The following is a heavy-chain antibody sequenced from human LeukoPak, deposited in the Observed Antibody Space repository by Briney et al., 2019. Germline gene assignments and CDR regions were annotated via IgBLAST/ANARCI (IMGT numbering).Heavy chain of an antibody. CDR3: ARESRQGAFDI. J-gene: IGHJ3*02. D-gene: IGHD6-25*01. V-gene: IGHV4-61*01. CDR2: IYYSGST. CDR1: GGSINTPNYY. Sequence: SETLSLTCTVSGGSINTPNYYWGWIRQTPGKGLEWIGYIYYSGSTNYNPSLKSRVTISVDTSKNQFSLKLSSVTAADTAVYYCARESRQGAFDIWGQGTMVTVSS.